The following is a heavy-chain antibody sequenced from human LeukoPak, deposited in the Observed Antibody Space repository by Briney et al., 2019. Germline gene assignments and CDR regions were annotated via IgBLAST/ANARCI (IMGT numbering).Heavy chain of an antibody. D-gene: IGHD3-10*01. V-gene: IGHV5-51*01. Sequence: GESLKISCKGSGYSFTSYWIGWVRQMPGKGLEWMGIIYPGDSDTRYSPSFQGQVTISADKSISTAYLQWSSLKASDTAMYYCARSLVRGSRVEGVEFDYWGQGTLVTVSS. CDR3: ARSLVRGSRVEGVEFDY. J-gene: IGHJ4*02. CDR2: IYPGDSDT. CDR1: GYSFTSYW.